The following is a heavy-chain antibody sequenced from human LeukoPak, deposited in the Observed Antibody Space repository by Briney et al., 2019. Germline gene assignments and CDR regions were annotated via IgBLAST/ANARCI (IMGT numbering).Heavy chain of an antibody. D-gene: IGHD6-13*01. CDR3: ARDTRIAAAGTKLFYYYYGMDV. V-gene: IGHV4-39*07. CDR2: IYYSGST. Sequence: WVRQAPGKGLEWIGSIYYSGSTYYNPSLKSRVTISVDTSKNQFSLKLSSVTAADTAVYYCARDTRIAAAGTKLFYYYYGMDVWGQGTTVTVSS. J-gene: IGHJ6*02.